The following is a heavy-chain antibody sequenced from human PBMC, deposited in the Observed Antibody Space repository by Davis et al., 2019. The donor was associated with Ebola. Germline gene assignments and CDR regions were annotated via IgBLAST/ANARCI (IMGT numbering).Heavy chain of an antibody. Sequence: SVKVSCKASGGTFSSYAISWVRPAPGQGLEWMGRIIPILGIANYAQKFQGRVTMTRDTSTTTVYMELSSLRSEDTAVYYCARKAAYFYSFDYWGQGTLVTVSS. D-gene: IGHD3-16*01. V-gene: IGHV1-69*04. CDR1: GGTFSSYA. CDR3: ARKAAYFYSFDY. CDR2: IIPILGIA. J-gene: IGHJ4*02.